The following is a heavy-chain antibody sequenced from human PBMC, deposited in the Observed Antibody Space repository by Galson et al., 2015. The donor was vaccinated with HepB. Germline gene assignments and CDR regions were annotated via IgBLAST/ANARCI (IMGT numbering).Heavy chain of an antibody. J-gene: IGHJ4*02. Sequence: SLRLSCAASGFSFSDHYMSWIRQAPGRGLEWISHISSASRYTKYADSVKGRFTISRDNANSSLYLRMNSLRAEYTAVYYCARVAKYNYGPDTYFAHWGQEILFTVSS. CDR3: ARVAKYNYGPDTYFAH. D-gene: IGHD5-18*01. CDR1: GFSFSDHY. CDR2: ISSASRYT. V-gene: IGHV3-11*06.